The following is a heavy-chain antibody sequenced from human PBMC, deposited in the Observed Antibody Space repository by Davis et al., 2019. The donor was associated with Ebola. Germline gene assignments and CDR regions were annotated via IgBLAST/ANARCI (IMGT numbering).Heavy chain of an antibody. CDR2: IIPIFGTA. CDR1: GGTFSSYA. V-gene: IGHV1-69*06. J-gene: IGHJ6*02. D-gene: IGHD1-1*01. CDR3: ATDAWTTGTTGGYYGMDV. Sequence: AASVKVSCKASGGTFSSYAISWVRQAPGQGLEWMGGIIPIFGTANYAQKFQGRVTITADKSTSTAYMELSSLRSEDTAVYYCATDAWTTGTTGGYYGMDVWGQGATVTVSS.